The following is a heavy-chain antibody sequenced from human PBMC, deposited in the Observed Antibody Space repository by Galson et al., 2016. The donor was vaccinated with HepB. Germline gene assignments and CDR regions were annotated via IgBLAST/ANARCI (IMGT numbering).Heavy chain of an antibody. D-gene: IGHD5-24*01. Sequence: SLRLSCAASGLTFSSYSMNWVRQAPGKGLEWVSAISGSGVNAHYADSVKGRFTISRDNSKNTLYLQMNSLRDEDTAVYYCARAPLEMATIQRGYFDYWGQGTLVTVSS. CDR2: ISGSGVNA. CDR1: GLTFSSYS. V-gene: IGHV3-23*01. J-gene: IGHJ4*02. CDR3: ARAPLEMATIQRGYFDY.